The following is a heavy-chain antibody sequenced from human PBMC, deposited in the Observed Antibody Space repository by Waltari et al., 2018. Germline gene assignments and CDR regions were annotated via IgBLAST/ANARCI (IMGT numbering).Heavy chain of an antibody. CDR2: INSDGSSI. J-gene: IGHJ4*02. CDR1: GFGFSDYW. D-gene: IGHD5-18*01. Sequence: EVQLVEAGGDIVQPGGSLRLSCAASGFGFSDYWMHWVRQVPGKGLGWVSRINSDGSSISYSDSVKGRFTISRDNSKNMLYLQLNSLRAEDTAVYYCARKGGRGYTYGPFYYDSWGQGTLVTVSS. V-gene: IGHV3-74*01. CDR3: ARKGGRGYTYGPFYYDS.